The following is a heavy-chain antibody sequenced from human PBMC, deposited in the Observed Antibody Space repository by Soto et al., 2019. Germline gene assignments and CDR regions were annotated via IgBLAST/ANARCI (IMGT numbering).Heavy chain of an antibody. CDR2: INHSGST. D-gene: IGHD2-8*01. J-gene: IGHJ4*02. CDR1: GGSFSGYY. Sequence: SETLSLTCAVYGGSFSGYYWSWIRQPPGKGLEWIGEINHSGSTNYNPSLKSRVTISVDTSKNQFSLKLSSVTAADTAVYYCARRVKNCTNGVCYTYFDYWGQGTLVTVSS. CDR3: ARRVKNCTNGVCYTYFDY. V-gene: IGHV4-34*01.